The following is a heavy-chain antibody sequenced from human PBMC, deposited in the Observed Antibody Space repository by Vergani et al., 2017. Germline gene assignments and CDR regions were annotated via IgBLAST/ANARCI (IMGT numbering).Heavy chain of an antibody. CDR2: IYSTGST. V-gene: IGHV4-59*13. J-gene: IGHJ6*02. CDR3: ARVMYRDEASTGYRLEGMDI. CDR1: GGSFITYY. D-gene: IGHD3-9*01. Sequence: QVQLEESGPGLVTPSETLSLTCTVSGGSFITYYWSWIRQSPGKGLEWIGYIYSTGSTNYNPSLNSRVTMSVDTSKNQFSLKLRSVTAADTAVYFCARVMYRDEASTGYRLEGMDIWGQGTTVTISS.